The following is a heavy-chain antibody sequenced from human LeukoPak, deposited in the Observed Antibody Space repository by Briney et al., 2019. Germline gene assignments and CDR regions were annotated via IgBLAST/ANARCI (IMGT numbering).Heavy chain of an antibody. CDR1: GFTFSSYS. CDR3: ARVLGATLYYFDY. J-gene: IGHJ4*02. V-gene: IGHV3-48*01. D-gene: IGHD1-26*01. Sequence: GGSLRLSCAASGFTFSSYSMNWVRQAPGKGLEWVSYISSSSTIYYADSVKGRFTISRDNAKNSLYLQMNSLRAEDTAVYYCARVLGATLYYFDYWGQGTLVTVSS. CDR2: ISSSSTI.